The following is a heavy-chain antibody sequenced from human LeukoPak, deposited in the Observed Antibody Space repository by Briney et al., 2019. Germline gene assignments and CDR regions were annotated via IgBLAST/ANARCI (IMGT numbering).Heavy chain of an antibody. CDR1: GGSNSSSSYY. J-gene: IGHJ4*02. D-gene: IGHD3-16*02. CDR3: ARVRMFGGVIGFDY. V-gene: IGHV4-39*07. Sequence: PSETLSLTCTVSGGSNSSSSYYWGWIRQPPGKGLEWIGSIYYSGSTNYNPSLKSRVTMSVDTSKNQFSLKLSSVTAADTAVYYCARVRMFGGVIGFDYWGQGTLVTVSS. CDR2: IYYSGST.